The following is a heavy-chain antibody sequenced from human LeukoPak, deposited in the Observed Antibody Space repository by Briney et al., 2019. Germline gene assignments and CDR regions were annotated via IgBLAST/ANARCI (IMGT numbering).Heavy chain of an antibody. CDR3: AKSRGEQLYFRDSDY. Sequence: GGSLRLSCSASGFTFSRYGMHWVRQAPGKGLQWVAFARYDGSNKYYADSVKGRFAMSRDNSKNTLYLQMNSLRAEDTAVYYCAKSRGEQLYFRDSDYWGQGTLVTVAS. D-gene: IGHD1/OR15-1a*01. V-gene: IGHV3-30*02. CDR2: ARYDGSNK. CDR1: GFTFSRYG. J-gene: IGHJ4*02.